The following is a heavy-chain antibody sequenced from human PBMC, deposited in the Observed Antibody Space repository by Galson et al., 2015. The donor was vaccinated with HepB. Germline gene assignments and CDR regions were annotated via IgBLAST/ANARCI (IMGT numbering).Heavy chain of an antibody. CDR2: ISSSGSTI. CDR3: SRDIPFLIFTMVQGAGGFDY. Sequence: SLRLSCAASGFTFSDYYMSWIRQAPGKGLEWVSYISSSGSTIYYADSVKGRFTISRDNAKNSLYLQMNSLRAEDTAVYYCSRDIPFLIFTMVQGAGGFDYWCQGTLVTVSS. CDR1: GFTFSDYY. V-gene: IGHV3-11*01. D-gene: IGHD3-10*01. J-gene: IGHJ4*02.